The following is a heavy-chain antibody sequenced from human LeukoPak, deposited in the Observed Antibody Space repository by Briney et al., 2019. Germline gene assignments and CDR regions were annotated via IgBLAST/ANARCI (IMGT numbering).Heavy chain of an antibody. V-gene: IGHV3-7*01. CDR2: ISQDGSEK. CDR1: GFTFSSYW. Sequence: GGSLRLSCAASGFTFSSYWMSWVRQAPGKGLEWVADISQDGSEKYYVDSVKGRFTIFRDNAKNSLYLQMNSLRADDTAVYYCARDKVSGPTLLDYWGQGTLVTVSS. D-gene: IGHD5/OR15-5a*01. CDR3: ARDKVSGPTLLDY. J-gene: IGHJ4*02.